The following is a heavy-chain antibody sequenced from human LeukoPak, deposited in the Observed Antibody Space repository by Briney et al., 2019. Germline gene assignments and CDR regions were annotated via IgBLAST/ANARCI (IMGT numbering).Heavy chain of an antibody. CDR2: IYYSGST. Sequence: SSETLSLTCTVSGGSISSYYWSWIRQPPGKGLEWIGYIYYSGSTNYNPSLKSRVTISVDTSKNQFSLKLSSVTAADTAEYYCARGAARGLVGWFDPWGQGTLVTVSS. CDR1: GGSISSYY. V-gene: IGHV4-59*01. CDR3: ARGAARGLVGWFDP. J-gene: IGHJ5*02. D-gene: IGHD6-6*01.